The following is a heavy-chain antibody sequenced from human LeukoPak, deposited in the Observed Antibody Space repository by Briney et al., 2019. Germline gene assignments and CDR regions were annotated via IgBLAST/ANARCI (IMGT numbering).Heavy chain of an antibody. CDR3: ARAESYLWFGDAGVDY. V-gene: IGHV4-59*06. CDR2: IYYSGST. J-gene: IGHJ4*02. CDR1: GVSISTYY. D-gene: IGHD3-10*01. Sequence: SETLSLTCTVSGVSISTYYWSWIRQPAGKGLEWIGYIYYSGSTYYNPSLKSRVTISVDTSKNQFSLKLSSVTAADTAVYYCARAESYLWFGDAGVDYWGQGTLVTVSS.